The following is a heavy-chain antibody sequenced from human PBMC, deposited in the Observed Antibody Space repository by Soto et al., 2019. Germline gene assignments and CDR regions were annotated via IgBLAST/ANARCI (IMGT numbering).Heavy chain of an antibody. Sequence: SETLSLTCAVSGYSIASGYYWAWIRQSPGKGLEWIGSIYHAGSVYYNPSLNSRVAVSLDTSKNHFSLKLTSVTAADTAVYYCARPFDYSGMDVWGQGTTVTVSS. CDR2: IYHAGSV. CDR3: ARPFDYSGMDV. CDR1: GYSIASGYY. J-gene: IGHJ6*02. V-gene: IGHV4-38-2*01.